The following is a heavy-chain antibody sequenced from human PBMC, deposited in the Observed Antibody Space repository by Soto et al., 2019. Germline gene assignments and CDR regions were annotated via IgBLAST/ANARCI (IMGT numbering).Heavy chain of an antibody. D-gene: IGHD1-26*01. J-gene: IGHJ6*02. Sequence: TSETLSLTCTVSGASITSTSYHWGWIRQPPGKGLEWIGNFYYSGSTYYNPSLRSRVTISVDASKNQFSVKVSSVTATDTAVYYCARSVGDYYYGMDVWGQGTTVTVS. CDR1: GASITSTSYH. CDR2: FYYSGST. CDR3: ARSVGDYYYGMDV. V-gene: IGHV4-39*01.